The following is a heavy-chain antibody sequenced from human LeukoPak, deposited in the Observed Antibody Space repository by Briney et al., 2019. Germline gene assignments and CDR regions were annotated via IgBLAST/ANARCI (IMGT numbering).Heavy chain of an antibody. CDR1: TFSFSIYT. CDR3: ARDHCRGGSCSLWFDP. D-gene: IGHD2-15*01. Sequence: PGGSLRLSCTDSTFSFSIYTINWVRQAPGRGLEWVSSISSSSSYIYYADSVKGRFTISRDNTSNSVYLHLNSLRAEDTAVYYCARDHCRGGSCSLWFDPWGQGTLATVSS. V-gene: IGHV3-21*01. J-gene: IGHJ5*02. CDR2: ISSSSSYI.